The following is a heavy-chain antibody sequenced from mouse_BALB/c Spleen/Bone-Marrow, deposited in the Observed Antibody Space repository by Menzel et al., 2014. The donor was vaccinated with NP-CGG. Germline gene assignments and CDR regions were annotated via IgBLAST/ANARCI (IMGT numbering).Heavy chain of an antibody. CDR2: INPSTGYT. D-gene: IGHD1-2*01. CDR3: ARSPHDYDLDY. CDR1: GYTFTSCW. J-gene: IGHJ2*01. Sequence: VQLQQSGAELAKPGASVKMSCKASGYTFTSCWMHWVKQRPGQGLEWIGYINPSTGYTEYNQKFKDKATLTADKSSSTAYMQLSSLTSEDSAVYYCARSPHDYDLDYWGQGTTLTVSS. V-gene: IGHV1-7*01.